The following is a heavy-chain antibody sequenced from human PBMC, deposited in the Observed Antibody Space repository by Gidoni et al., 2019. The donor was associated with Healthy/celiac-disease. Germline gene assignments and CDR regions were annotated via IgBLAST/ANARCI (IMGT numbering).Heavy chain of an antibody. V-gene: IGHV3-48*02. J-gene: IGHJ4*02. CDR2: ISSSSSTI. Sequence: EVQLVESGGGLVQPGGSLRLSCAASGFTFSSYSMNWVRQAPGKGLEWVSYISSSSSTIYYADSVKGRFTISRDNAKNSLYLQMNSLRDEDTAVYYCARVAYDFWSGYSYYFDYWGQGTLVTVSS. CDR1: GFTFSSYS. D-gene: IGHD3-3*01. CDR3: ARVAYDFWSGYSYYFDY.